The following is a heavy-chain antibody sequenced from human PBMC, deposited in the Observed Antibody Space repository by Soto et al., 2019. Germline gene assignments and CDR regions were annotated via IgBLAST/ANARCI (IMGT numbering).Heavy chain of an antibody. CDR3: ARDSSEYYYGMDV. CDR2: INPNSGGT. Sequence: ASVEVSCKASGYTFTGYYMHWVRQAPGQGLEWMGWINPNSGGTNYAQKFQGWVTMTRDTSISTAYMELSRLRSDDTAVYYCARDSSEYYYGMDVWGQGTTVTVSS. V-gene: IGHV1-2*04. J-gene: IGHJ6*02. D-gene: IGHD3-3*01. CDR1: GYTFTGYY.